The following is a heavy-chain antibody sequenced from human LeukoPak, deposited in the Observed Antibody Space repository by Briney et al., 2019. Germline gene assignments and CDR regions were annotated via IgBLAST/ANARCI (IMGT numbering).Heavy chain of an antibody. V-gene: IGHV1-18*01. Sequence: ASVKVSCKASGYTFTSYGISWVRQAPGQGLEWMGWISAYNGNTNYAQKLQGRVTMTTDTSTSTAYMELRSLRSDDTAVYYCARSKLGLRYYDSSGYHGPAPRGRYFDYWGQGTLVTVSS. CDR2: ISAYNGNT. D-gene: IGHD3-22*01. J-gene: IGHJ4*02. CDR3: ARSKLGLRYYDSSGYHGPAPRGRYFDY. CDR1: GYTFTSYG.